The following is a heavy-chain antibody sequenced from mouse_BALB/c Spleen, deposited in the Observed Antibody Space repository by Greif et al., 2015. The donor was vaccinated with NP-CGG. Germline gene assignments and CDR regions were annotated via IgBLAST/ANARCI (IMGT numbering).Heavy chain of an antibody. CDR3: ARGGLRRFFDY. J-gene: IGHJ2*01. CDR1: GYTFSSYW. CDR2: ILPGSGST. D-gene: IGHD2-4*01. Sequence: QVQLQQSGAELMKPGASVKISCKATGYTFSSYWIEWVKQRPGHGLEWIGEILPGSGSTNYNEKFKGKATFTADTSSDTAYMQLSSLTSEDSAVYYCARGGLRRFFDYWGQGTTLTVSS. V-gene: IGHV1-9*01.